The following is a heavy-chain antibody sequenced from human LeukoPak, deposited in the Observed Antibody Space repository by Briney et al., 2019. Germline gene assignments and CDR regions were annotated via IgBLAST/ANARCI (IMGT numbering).Heavy chain of an antibody. D-gene: IGHD4-23*01. CDR3: VGSPDYGGKKGPFDY. J-gene: IGHJ4*02. CDR2: IYYSGST. Sequence: PSETLSLTCTVSGGAISSSSLYWGWIRQCPGKGLEWIGSIYYSGSTYYNPSLKSRVTISVDTSKNQFSLKLSSVTAADTAVYYCVGSPDYGGKKGPFDYWGQGTLVTVSS. CDR1: GGAISSSSLY. V-gene: IGHV4-39*01.